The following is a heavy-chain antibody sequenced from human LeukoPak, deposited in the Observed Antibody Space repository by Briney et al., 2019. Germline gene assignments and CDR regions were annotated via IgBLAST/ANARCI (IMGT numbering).Heavy chain of an antibody. CDR1: GFTFSSYA. D-gene: IGHD6-13*01. CDR3: ANLRHPVSSSWCNYYGMDV. Sequence: GGSLRLSCAASGFTFSSYAMSWVRQAPGKGLEWVSAISGSGGSTYYADSVKGRFTISRDNSKNTLYLEMNSLRAEDTAVYYCANLRHPVSSSWCNYYGMDVWDQGTTVTVSS. CDR2: ISGSGGST. V-gene: IGHV3-23*01. J-gene: IGHJ6*02.